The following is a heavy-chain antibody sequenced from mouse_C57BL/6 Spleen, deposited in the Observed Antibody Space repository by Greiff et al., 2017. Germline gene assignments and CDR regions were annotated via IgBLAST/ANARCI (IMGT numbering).Heavy chain of an antibody. CDR2: IDPSDSET. D-gene: IGHD2-2*01. Sequence: VQLQQPGAELVRPGSSVKLSCKASGYTFTSYWMHWVKQRPIQGLEWIGNIDPSDSETHYNQKFKDKATLTVDKSSSTAYMQLSSLTSEDSAVYYCARDGYDGYFDYWGQGTTLTVSS. CDR1: GYTFTSYW. V-gene: IGHV1-52*01. J-gene: IGHJ2*01. CDR3: ARDGYDGYFDY.